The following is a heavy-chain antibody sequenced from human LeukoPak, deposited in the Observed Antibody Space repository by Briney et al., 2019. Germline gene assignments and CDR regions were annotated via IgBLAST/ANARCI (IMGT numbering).Heavy chain of an antibody. J-gene: IGHJ5*02. V-gene: IGHV4-38-2*01. Sequence: SETLSLTCAVSGYSISSGYYWCWIRQPPGKGLEWIGSIYHSGSTYYNPSLKSRVTISVDKSKNQFSLKLSSVTAADTAVYYCARSPGVVVRLDWFDPWGQGTLVTVSS. CDR1: GYSISSGYY. CDR3: ARSPGVVVRLDWFDP. CDR2: IYHSGST. D-gene: IGHD2-2*01.